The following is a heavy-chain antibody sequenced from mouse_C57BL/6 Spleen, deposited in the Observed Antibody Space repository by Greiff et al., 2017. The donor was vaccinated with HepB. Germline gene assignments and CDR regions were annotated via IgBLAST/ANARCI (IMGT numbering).Heavy chain of an antibody. CDR1: GFSFNTYA. D-gene: IGHD1-1*01. CDR2: IRSKSNNYAT. CDR3: VREGRIYYYGSSWYFDV. V-gene: IGHV10-1*01. J-gene: IGHJ1*03. Sequence: EVQGVESGGGLVQPKGSLKLSCAASGFSFNTYAMNWVRQAPGTGLEWVARIRSKSNNYATYYADSVKDRFTISRDDSESMLYLQMNNLKTEDTAMYYCVREGRIYYYGSSWYFDVWGTGTTVTVSS.